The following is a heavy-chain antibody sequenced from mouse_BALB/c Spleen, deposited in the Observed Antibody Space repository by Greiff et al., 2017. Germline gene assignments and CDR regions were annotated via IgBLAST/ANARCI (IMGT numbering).Heavy chain of an antibody. CDR2: ISSGGGST. CDR1: GFAFSSYD. CDR3: ARHHYFDY. Sequence: EVHLVESGGGLVKPGGSLKLSCAASGFAFSSYDMSWVRQTPEKRLEWVAYISSGGGSTYYPDTVKGRFTISRDNAKNTLYLQMSSLKSEDTAMYYCARHHYFDYWGQGTTLTVSS. J-gene: IGHJ2*01. V-gene: IGHV5-12-1*01.